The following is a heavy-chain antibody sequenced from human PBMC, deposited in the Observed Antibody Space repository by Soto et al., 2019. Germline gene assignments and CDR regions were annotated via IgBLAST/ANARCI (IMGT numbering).Heavy chain of an antibody. Sequence: QVQLQQWGAGLLKPSETLSLTCAVYGGSFSGYYWSWIRQHPGKGLEWIGEINHSGSTNYNPSLKSRVTISVDTSKNQFSLELSSVTAADTAVYYCARGKVHSACAHYYYMDVWGKGTTVTVPS. CDR1: GGSFSGYY. J-gene: IGHJ6*03. V-gene: IGHV4-34*01. CDR3: ARGKVHSACAHYYYMDV. D-gene: IGHD1-1*01. CDR2: INHSGST.